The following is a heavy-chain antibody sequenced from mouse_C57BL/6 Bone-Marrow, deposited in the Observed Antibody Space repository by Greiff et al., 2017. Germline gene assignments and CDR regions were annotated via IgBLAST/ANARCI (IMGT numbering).Heavy chain of an antibody. CDR1: GYTFTSYG. V-gene: IGHV1-81*01. CDR2: IYPRSGNT. D-gene: IGHD6-1*01. Sequence: QVQLKQSGAELARPGASVKLSCKASGYTFTSYGISWVKQRTGQGLGWIGEIYPRSGNTYYNEKFKGKATLSADKSSSTAYMELRSLTSEDSAVYFCARLAGFDYWGQGTTLTVSS. J-gene: IGHJ2*01. CDR3: ARLAGFDY.